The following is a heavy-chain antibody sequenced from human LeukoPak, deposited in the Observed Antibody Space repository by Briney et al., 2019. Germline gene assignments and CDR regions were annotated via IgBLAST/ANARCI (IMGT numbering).Heavy chain of an antibody. CDR3: ASGYADVLLVAEYFDL. D-gene: IGHD2-8*01. V-gene: IGHV4-39*01. Sequence: TSETLSLTYTLSGDSVRISNYYWGWIRQPPGRGLEWIATIHYNGITFYNTSLNSRVSISIHTSINHFSLNRTCVTHAHMAFFFCASGYADVLLVAEYFDLWGQGTQVTVSS. CDR2: IHYNGIT. CDR1: GDSVRISNYY. J-gene: IGHJ1*01.